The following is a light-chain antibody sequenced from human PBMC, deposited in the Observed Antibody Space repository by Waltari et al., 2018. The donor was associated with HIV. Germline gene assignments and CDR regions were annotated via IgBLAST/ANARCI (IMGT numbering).Light chain of an antibody. CDR1: SSDVGGYNY. V-gene: IGLV2-23*01. Sequence: QSALTQPASVSGSPGQSITISCTGTSSDVGGYNYVSWYQQHPGKAPKLVIYDVSERPSGVSNRFSGSKSGNTASLTISGLQAEDEADYNCSSYAGSSTLLFGGGTKVTVL. J-gene: IGLJ2*01. CDR3: SSYAGSSTLL. CDR2: DVS.